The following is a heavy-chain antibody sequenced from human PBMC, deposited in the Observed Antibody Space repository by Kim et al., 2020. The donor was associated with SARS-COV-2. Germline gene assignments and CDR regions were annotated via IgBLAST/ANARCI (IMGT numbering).Heavy chain of an antibody. Sequence: ADSVKGRFTISRDNSQNTLYLQMNSLRAEDTAVYYCAKDTLTGTTGWFDPWGQGTLVTVSS. CDR3: AKDTLTGTTGWFDP. D-gene: IGHD1-7*01. V-gene: IGHV3-23*01. J-gene: IGHJ5*02.